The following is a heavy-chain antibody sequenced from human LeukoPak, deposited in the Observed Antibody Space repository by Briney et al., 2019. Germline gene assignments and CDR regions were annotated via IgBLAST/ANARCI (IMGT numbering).Heavy chain of an antibody. CDR2: ISGSGGST. CDR3: AKVQFQDY. J-gene: IGHJ4*02. Sequence: GGSLRLSCAASGFTVSSTYMTWVRQAPGKGLEWVSAISGSGGSTYYADSVKGRFTISRDNSKNTLYLQMNSLRAEDAAIYYCAKVQFQDYWGQGTLVTVSS. CDR1: GFTVSSTY. V-gene: IGHV3-23*01. D-gene: IGHD2-15*01.